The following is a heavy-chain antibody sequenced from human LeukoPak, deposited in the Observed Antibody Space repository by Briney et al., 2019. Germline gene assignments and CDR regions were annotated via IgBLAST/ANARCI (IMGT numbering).Heavy chain of an antibody. CDR2: IWYDGSNK. J-gene: IGHJ4*02. CDR3: ARDPEYSSSSVDY. D-gene: IGHD6-6*01. V-gene: IGHV3-33*01. Sequence: GGSLRLSCAASGFTFKNYGMHWVRQAPGKGLDWVALIWYDGSNKYYADSVKGRFTISRDNSKNTLYLQMNSLRAEDSAVYYCARDPEYSSSSVDYWGQGTLVTVSS. CDR1: GFTFKNYG.